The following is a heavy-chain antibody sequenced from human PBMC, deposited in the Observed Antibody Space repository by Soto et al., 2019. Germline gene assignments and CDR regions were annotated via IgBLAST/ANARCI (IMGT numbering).Heavy chain of an antibody. CDR1: GFSLSTSGMC. V-gene: IGHV2-70*01. CDR2: IDWDDDK. D-gene: IGHD6-13*01. CDR3: ARIPRAAAGTGDYYYYYGMDV. J-gene: IGHJ6*02. Sequence: GSGPTLVNPTQTLTLTCTFSGFSLSTSGMCVSWIRQPPGKALEWLALIDWDDDKYYSTSLKTRLTISKDTSKNQVVLTMTNMDPVDTATYYCARIPRAAAGTGDYYYYYGMDVWGQGTTVTVSS.